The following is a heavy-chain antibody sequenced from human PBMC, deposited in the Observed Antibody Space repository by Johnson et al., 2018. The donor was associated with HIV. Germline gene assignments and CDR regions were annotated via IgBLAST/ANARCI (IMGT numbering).Heavy chain of an antibody. D-gene: IGHD7-27*01. J-gene: IGHJ3*02. CDR1: GFTFSSYA. CDR3: AKGLKLGSGDDAFDI. Sequence: VQLVESGGGLVQPGGSLRLSCAASGFTFSSYAMSWVRQAPGKGLEWVSAISGSGSTIYYADSVQGRFTISRDNAKNSLYLQMNSLRAEDTAVYYCAKGLKLGSGDDAFDIWGQGTMVTVSS. CDR2: ISGSGSTI. V-gene: IGHV3-23*04.